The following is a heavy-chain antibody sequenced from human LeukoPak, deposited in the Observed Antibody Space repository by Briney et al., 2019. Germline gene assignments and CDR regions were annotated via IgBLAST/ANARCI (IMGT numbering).Heavy chain of an antibody. CDR1: GAPLNNYY. CDR3: AMQVGIYGDYNNWFDP. D-gene: IGHD4-17*01. V-gene: IGHV4-59*08. CDR2: VDYCGST. Sequence: PSETLSLTCTVSGAPLNNYYWNWVRQPPGKELEWIGNVDYCGSTRYNPSLKSRATMSLDSSKNQFSLRLTSVTAADMAVYYCAMQVGIYGDYNNWFDPWGQGARVTVSS. J-gene: IGHJ5*02.